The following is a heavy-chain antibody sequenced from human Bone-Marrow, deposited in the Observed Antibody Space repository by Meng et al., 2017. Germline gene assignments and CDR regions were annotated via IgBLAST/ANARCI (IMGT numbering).Heavy chain of an antibody. J-gene: IGHJ4*02. Sequence: GESLKISCVASGGTFRNFWMTWVRQAPGKGLVWVSRINNEGNYASYVDSVKGRFTLSRDNAENTLYLQMTSLTAVDTAFYYCVITYSDHGSGYYYSLWGQGTLVTVSS. CDR2: INNEGNYA. V-gene: IGHV3-74*01. D-gene: IGHD3-22*01. CDR1: GGTFRNFW. CDR3: VITYSDHGSGYYYSL.